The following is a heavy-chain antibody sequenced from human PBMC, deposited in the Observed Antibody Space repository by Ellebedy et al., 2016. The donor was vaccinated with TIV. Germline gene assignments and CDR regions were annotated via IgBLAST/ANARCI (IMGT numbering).Heavy chain of an antibody. V-gene: IGHV4-34*01. J-gene: IGHJ3*02. D-gene: IGHD2-2*01. CDR3: ARGRPYLSDALDI. CDR2: INHSGST. CDR1: GGSFSAYY. Sequence: MPGGSLRLSCAVYGGSFSAYYWSWIRQPPGKGLEWIGEINHSGSTNYNPSLKSRVSLSEDTSKKQFSLRLTSVTAADTAVYYCARGRPYLSDALDIWGQGTMVTVSS.